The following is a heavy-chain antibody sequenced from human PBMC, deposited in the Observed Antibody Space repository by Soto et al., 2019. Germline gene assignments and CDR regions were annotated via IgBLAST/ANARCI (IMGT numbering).Heavy chain of an antibody. CDR3: ARYDSSGYYWHYYYYGMDV. V-gene: IGHV3-21*01. Sequence: EVQLVESGGGLVKPGGSLRLSCAASGFTFSTYSMNWVRQAPGKGLEWVSSISSSRSYIYYADSVKGRFTISRDNAKNSLYLQMNSLRAEDTAVYYCARYDSSGYYWHYYYYGMDVWGQGTTVTVSS. J-gene: IGHJ6*02. CDR1: GFTFSTYS. D-gene: IGHD3-22*01. CDR2: ISSSRSYI.